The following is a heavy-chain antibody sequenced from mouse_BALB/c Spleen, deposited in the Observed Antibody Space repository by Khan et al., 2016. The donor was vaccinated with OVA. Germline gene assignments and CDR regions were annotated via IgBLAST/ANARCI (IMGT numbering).Heavy chain of an antibody. CDR3: ARMKKRVATYFDY. V-gene: IGHV1S81*02. J-gene: IGHJ2*01. D-gene: IGHD1-1*01. CDR2: TNPTNGRT. Sequence: QVQLQQSGAELVKAGASVKMSCKASGYTFTSYWMHWVKQRLGQGLEWFAETNPTNGRTYYNEKFKSKATLTVDKSSSTAYMLLSGPTFEDSAVCDCARMKKRVATYFDYWGQGTTVTVSS. CDR1: GYTFTSYW.